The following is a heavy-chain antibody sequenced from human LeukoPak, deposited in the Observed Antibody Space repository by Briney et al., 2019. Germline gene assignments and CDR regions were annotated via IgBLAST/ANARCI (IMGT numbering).Heavy chain of an antibody. J-gene: IGHJ4*02. CDR2: ISNDRGGT. V-gene: IGHV3-23*01. Sequence: RPGGSLRLSCAPLGFILNTYGLVWVRQAPGKGLEWVSAISNDRGGTTYAAFVKTRFSVSRDNSKNTLFLQMNSLRAEDTALYYCAKGSSGYFFDLWGQGTLVSVSS. CDR1: GFILNTYG. CDR3: AKGSSGYFFDL. D-gene: IGHD3-22*01.